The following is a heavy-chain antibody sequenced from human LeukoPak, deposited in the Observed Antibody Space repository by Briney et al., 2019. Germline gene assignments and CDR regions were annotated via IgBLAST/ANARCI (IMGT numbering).Heavy chain of an antibody. D-gene: IGHD3-10*01. J-gene: IGHJ3*02. Sequence: PGGSLRLSCAASGFTFSSYAMSWVRQAPGKGLEWVSAISGSGGSTYYADSVKGRFTISRDNAKSSLHLQMNSLRAEDTAVYYCARVVDGSGSYDNHDSFDIWGQGTMVTVSS. CDR2: ISGSGGST. V-gene: IGHV3-23*01. CDR1: GFTFSSYA. CDR3: ARVVDGSGSYDNHDSFDI.